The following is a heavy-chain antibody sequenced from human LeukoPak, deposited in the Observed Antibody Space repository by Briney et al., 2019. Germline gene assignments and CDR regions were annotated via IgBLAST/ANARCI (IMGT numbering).Heavy chain of an antibody. V-gene: IGHV1-69*05. D-gene: IGHD2-21*02. CDR2: IIPIFGTP. Sequence: ASVKVSCKASGGTFSSGNAISWVRQAPGQGLEWMGTIIPIFGTPNYAPKFQGRATISTDKSTSTAYMEVNSLRSEDTAVYYCAREKTAGFSLFDAWGQGTLVTVSS. CDR3: AREKTAGFSLFDA. CDR1: GGTFSSGNA. J-gene: IGHJ4*02.